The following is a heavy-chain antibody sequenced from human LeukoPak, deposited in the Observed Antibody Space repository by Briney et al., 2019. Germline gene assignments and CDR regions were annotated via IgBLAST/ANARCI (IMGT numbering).Heavy chain of an antibody. D-gene: IGHD3-16*01. CDR3: ARGGVGDSGFPTQYVDFDY. CDR1: GGSFSGYY. J-gene: IGHJ4*02. V-gene: IGHV4-34*01. CDR2: INHSGST. Sequence: SETLSLTCAVYGGSFSGYYWSWIRQPPGKGLEWIGEINHSGSTNYNPSLKSRVTISVDTSKNQFSLKLSSVTAADTAVYYCARGGVGDSGFPTQYVDFDYWGQGTLVTVSS.